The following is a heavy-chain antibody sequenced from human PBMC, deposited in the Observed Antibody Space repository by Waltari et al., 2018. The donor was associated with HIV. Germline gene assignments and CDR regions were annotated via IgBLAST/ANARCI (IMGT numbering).Heavy chain of an antibody. J-gene: IGHJ4*02. D-gene: IGHD2-15*01. CDR1: GYTFTSYG. CDR3: ARSHLRYCSGGSCYSGYFDY. V-gene: IGHV1-18*01. CDR2: ISAYNGNT. Sequence: QVQLVQSGAEVKKPGASVKVSCKASGYTFTSYGISWVRKAPGQGLEWMGWISAYNGNTNYAQKLQGRVTMTTDTSTSTAYMELRSLRSDDTAVYYCARSHLRYCSGGSCYSGYFDYWGQGTLVTVSS.